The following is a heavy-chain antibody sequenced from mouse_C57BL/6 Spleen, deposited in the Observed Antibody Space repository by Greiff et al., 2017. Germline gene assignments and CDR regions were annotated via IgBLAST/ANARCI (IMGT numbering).Heavy chain of an antibody. J-gene: IGHJ1*03. D-gene: IGHD1-1*01. V-gene: IGHV1-15*01. CDR2: IDPETGGT. CDR3: TRESFTTVVAKYFDV. Sequence: VQVVESGAELVRPGASVTLSCKASGYTFTDYEMHWVKQTPVHGLEWIGAIDPETGGTAYNQKFKGKAILTADKSSSTAYMELRSLTSEDSAVYYCTRESFTTVVAKYFDVWGTGTTVTVSS. CDR1: GYTFTDYE.